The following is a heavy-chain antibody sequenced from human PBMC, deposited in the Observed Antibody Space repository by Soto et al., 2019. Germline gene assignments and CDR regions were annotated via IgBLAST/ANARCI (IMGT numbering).Heavy chain of an antibody. CDR3: ARDRDSRALYYDFWLQPYFDY. CDR2: ISSSSSTI. Sequence: SLRLSCAASGFTFSSYSMNWVRQAPGKGLEWVSYISSSSSTIYYADSVKGRFTISRDNAKNSLYLQMNSLRDEDTAVYYCARDRDSRALYYDFWLQPYFDYWGQGTLVTVSS. D-gene: IGHD3-3*01. J-gene: IGHJ4*02. V-gene: IGHV3-48*02. CDR1: GFTFSSYS.